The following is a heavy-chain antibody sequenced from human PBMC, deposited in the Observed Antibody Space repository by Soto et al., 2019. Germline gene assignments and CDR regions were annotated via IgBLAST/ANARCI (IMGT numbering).Heavy chain of an antibody. CDR2: ISAYNGNT. CDR3: ARGLDTAMVPPFDY. CDR1: GYTFTSYG. V-gene: IGHV1-18*01. J-gene: IGHJ4*02. D-gene: IGHD5-18*01. Sequence: GASVKVSCKAAGYTFTSYGISWVRQAPGQGLEWMGWISAYNGNTNYAQKLQGRVAMTTDTSTSTAYMELRSLRSDDTAVYYCARGLDTAMVPPFDYWGQGTLVTVS.